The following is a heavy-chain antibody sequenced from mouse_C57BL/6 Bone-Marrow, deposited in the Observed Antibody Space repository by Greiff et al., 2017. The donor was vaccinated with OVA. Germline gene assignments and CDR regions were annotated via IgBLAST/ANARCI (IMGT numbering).Heavy chain of an antibody. J-gene: IGHJ1*03. CDR2: INYDGSST. CDR1: GFTFSDYY. Sequence: EVQLQESEGGLVQPGSSMKLSCTASGFTFSDYYMAWVRQAPEKGLEWVANINYDGSSTYYLDSLKSRYIISRDNAKNILYLQMSSLKSEDTATYYCARDYWYFDVWGTGTTVTVSS. CDR3: ARDYWYFDV. V-gene: IGHV5-16*01.